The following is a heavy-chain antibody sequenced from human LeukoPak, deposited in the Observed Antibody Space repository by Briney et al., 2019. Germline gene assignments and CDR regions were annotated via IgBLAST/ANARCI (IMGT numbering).Heavy chain of an antibody. J-gene: IGHJ4*02. Sequence: SETLSLTCTVSGGSISSYYWSWIRQPPGKGLEWIGYIYYSGSTNYNPSLKSRVTISVDTSKNQFSLKLSSVTAADTAVYYCARGRYCYDSSGLNYFDYWGQGTLVTVSS. CDR2: IYYSGST. D-gene: IGHD3-22*01. CDR1: GGSISSYY. V-gene: IGHV4-59*01. CDR3: ARGRYCYDSSGLNYFDY.